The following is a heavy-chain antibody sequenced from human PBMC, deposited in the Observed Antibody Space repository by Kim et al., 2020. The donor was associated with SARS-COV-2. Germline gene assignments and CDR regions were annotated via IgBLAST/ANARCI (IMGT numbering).Heavy chain of an antibody. CDR1: GFTFSTYW. V-gene: IGHV3-74*01. J-gene: IGHJ6*02. CDR2: VSGDGSST. CDR3: ARGAFYSSMGV. Sequence: GGSLRLSCAASGFTFSTYWMNWVRQAPGKGLVWVSRVSGDGSSTNYADSVKGRFTISRDNAKNTLYLQMNSLRADDTALYYCARGAFYSSMGVWGQGTTVTVSS.